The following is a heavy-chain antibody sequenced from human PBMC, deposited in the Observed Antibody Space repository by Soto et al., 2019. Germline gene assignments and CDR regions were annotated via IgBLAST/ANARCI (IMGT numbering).Heavy chain of an antibody. CDR3: ARGGKTTVVTDY. V-gene: IGHV4-59*01. D-gene: IGHD4-17*01. CDR2: IYYSGST. Sequence: SETLSLTSTVSGGSISSYYWSWIRQPPGKGLEWIGYIYYSGSTNYNPSLKSRVTISVDTSKNQFSLKLSSVTAADTAVYYCARGGKTTVVTDYWGQGTLVTVSS. J-gene: IGHJ4*02. CDR1: GGSISSYY.